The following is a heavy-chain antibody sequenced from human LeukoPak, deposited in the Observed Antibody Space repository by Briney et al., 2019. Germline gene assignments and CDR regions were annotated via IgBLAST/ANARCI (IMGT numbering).Heavy chain of an antibody. J-gene: IGHJ4*02. Sequence: PSETLSLTCTVSGGSISSSSYDWGWIRQPPGKGLEWIGSIYYSGSTYYNPSLKSRVTISVDTSKNQFSLKLSSVTAADTAVYYCATGGGFWKVWGQGTLVTVSS. CDR3: ATGGGFWKV. CDR2: IYYSGST. CDR1: GGSISSSSYD. D-gene: IGHD3-16*01. V-gene: IGHV4-39*07.